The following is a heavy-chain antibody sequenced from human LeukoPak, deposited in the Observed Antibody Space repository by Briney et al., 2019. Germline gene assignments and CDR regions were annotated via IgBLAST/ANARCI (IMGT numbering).Heavy chain of an antibody. Sequence: GGSLRVSCAASGCTVSSNYMSWVRQAPGKGLEWVSVIYSGGSTYYADSVKGRFTISRDNSKNTLYLQMNSLRAEDTAVYYCARGGLVPFDYWGQGTLVTVSS. D-gene: IGHD3/OR15-3a*01. J-gene: IGHJ4*02. CDR2: IYSGGST. V-gene: IGHV3-53*01. CDR3: ARGGLVPFDY. CDR1: GCTVSSNY.